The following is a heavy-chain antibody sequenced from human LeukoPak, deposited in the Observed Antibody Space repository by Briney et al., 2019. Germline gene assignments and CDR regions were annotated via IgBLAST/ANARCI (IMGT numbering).Heavy chain of an antibody. Sequence: GGSLRLSCAASGFTVSSNYMSWVRQAPGKGLEWVSVIYSGGSTYYADSVKGRFTISRDNSKNTLYLQMNSLRAEDTAVDYCARAKGGWELWYYFDYWGQGTLVTVSS. D-gene: IGHD1-26*01. CDR2: IYSGGST. J-gene: IGHJ4*02. CDR1: GFTVSSNY. CDR3: ARAKGGWELWYYFDY. V-gene: IGHV3-66*01.